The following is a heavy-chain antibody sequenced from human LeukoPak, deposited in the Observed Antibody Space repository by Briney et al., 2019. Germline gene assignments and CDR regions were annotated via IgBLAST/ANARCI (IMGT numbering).Heavy chain of an antibody. CDR3: ASNKPGELGAFDI. CDR2: INPSGGNT. D-gene: IGHD3-16*01. CDR1: GYTFTSYY. Sequence: AXVKVSCKASGYTFTSYYMHWVRQAHGQGVEWMGIINPSGGNTSYAQKFQGRVTVNRDTSTSTFYMELSSLRSEDTAVYYCASNKPGELGAFDIWGQGTMVTVSS. J-gene: IGHJ3*02. V-gene: IGHV1-46*01.